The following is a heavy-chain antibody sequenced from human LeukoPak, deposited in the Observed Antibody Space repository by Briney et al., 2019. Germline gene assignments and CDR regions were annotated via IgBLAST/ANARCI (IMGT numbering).Heavy chain of an antibody. V-gene: IGHV4-59*01. J-gene: IGHJ4*02. CDR1: GGSISSYY. CDR2: IYYSGST. Sequence: SETLSLTRTVSGGSISSYYWSWIRQPPGKGLEWIGYIYYSGSTNYNPSLKSRVTISVDTSKNQFSLKLSSVTAADTAVYYCARVPADGLSPFDYWGQGTLVTVSS. CDR3: ARVPADGLSPFDY. D-gene: IGHD3-3*02.